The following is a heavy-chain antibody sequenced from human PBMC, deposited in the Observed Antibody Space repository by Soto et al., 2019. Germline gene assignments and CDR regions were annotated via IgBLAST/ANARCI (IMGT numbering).Heavy chain of an antibody. CDR2: INHSGST. V-gene: IGHV4-34*01. J-gene: IGHJ5*02. Sequence: SETLSLTCAVYGGSFSGYYWSWIRQPPGKGLEWIGEINHSGSTNYNPSLKSRVTISVDTSKNQFSLKLSSVTAADTAVYYCARDVGGIPSSNWFDPWGQGTLVTVSS. CDR1: GGSFSGYY. CDR3: ARDVGGIPSSNWFDP. D-gene: IGHD2-15*01.